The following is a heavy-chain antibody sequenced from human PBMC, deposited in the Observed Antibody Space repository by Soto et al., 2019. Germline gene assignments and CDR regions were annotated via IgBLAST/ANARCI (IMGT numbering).Heavy chain of an antibody. D-gene: IGHD6-13*01. J-gene: IGHJ4*02. Sequence: QVQLVESGGGVVQPGRSLRLSCAASRFTFSSYGMHWVRQAPGKGLEWVAVISYDGSNKYYADSVKGRFTISRDNSKNTLYLQMNSLRAEDTAVYYCAKDRGDSSSWYFDYWGQGTLVTVSS. CDR1: RFTFSSYG. CDR3: AKDRGDSSSWYFDY. CDR2: ISYDGSNK. V-gene: IGHV3-30*18.